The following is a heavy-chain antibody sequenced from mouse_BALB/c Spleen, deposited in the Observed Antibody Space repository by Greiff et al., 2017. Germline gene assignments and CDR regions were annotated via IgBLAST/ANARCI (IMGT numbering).Heavy chain of an antibody. V-gene: IGHV5-6-5*01. J-gene: IGHJ3*01. CDR2: ISSGGST. D-gene: IGHD2-3*01. CDR1: GFTFSSYA. CDR3: ARGDGYYVAY. Sequence: EVKVEESGGGLVKPGGSLKLSCAASGFTFSSYAMSWVRQTPEKRLEWVASISSGGSTYYPDSVKGRFTISRDNARNILYLQMSSLRSEDTAMYYCARGDGYYVAYWGQGTLVTVSA.